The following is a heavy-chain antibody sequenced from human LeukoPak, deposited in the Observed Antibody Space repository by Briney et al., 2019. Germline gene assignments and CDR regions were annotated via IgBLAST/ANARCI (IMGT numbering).Heavy chain of an antibody. CDR2: IKKDGSGI. Sequence: GGSLRLSCAVSGFPFSNSWMYWVRQAPGKGLEGVANIKKDGSGISYVESVKGRFIISRDNSRNSLYLQMNSLKVEDTAVYFCAGGNAMDVWGKGTAVTVYS. J-gene: IGHJ6*04. CDR3: AGGNAMDV. CDR1: GFPFSNSW. V-gene: IGHV3-7*03.